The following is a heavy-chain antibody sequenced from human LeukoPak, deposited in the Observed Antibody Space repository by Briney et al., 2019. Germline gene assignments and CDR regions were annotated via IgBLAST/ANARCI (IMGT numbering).Heavy chain of an antibody. CDR2: IKQDGSEK. CDR3: ARVGAAAFDY. Sequence: HPGGSLRLSCAASGFIFSSYWMSWVRQAPGKGLEWVANIKQDGSEKYYVDSVKGRFTISRDNAKNSLYLQMNSLRAEDTAVYYCARVGAAAFDYWGQGTLVTVSS. J-gene: IGHJ4*02. D-gene: IGHD2-2*01. CDR1: GFIFSSYW. V-gene: IGHV3-7*01.